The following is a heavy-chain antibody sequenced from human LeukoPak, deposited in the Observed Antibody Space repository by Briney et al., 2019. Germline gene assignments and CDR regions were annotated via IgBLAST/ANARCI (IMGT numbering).Heavy chain of an antibody. CDR3: ARGGYCSGGRCYGGDY. V-gene: IGHV3-48*01. CDR2: ISSSSSTI. D-gene: IGHD2-15*01. CDR1: GFTFSSYS. Sequence: GSLRLSCAASGFTFSSYSMNWVRQAPGKGLEWVSYISSSSSTIYYADSVKGRFTISRDNAKNSLYLQMNSLRAEDTAVYYCARGGYCSGGRCYGGDYWGQGTLVTVSS. J-gene: IGHJ4*02.